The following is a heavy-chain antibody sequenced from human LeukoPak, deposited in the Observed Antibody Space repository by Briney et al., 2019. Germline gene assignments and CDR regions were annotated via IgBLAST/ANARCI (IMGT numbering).Heavy chain of an antibody. CDR1: GYSISSGYY. CDR3: ARDADTTAPILFDY. J-gene: IGHJ4*02. CDR2: IYHSGST. D-gene: IGHD4-17*01. V-gene: IGHV4-38-2*02. Sequence: SETLSLTCTVSGYSISSGYYWGWIRQPPGKGLEWIGSIYHSGSTYYNPSLKSRVTISVDTSKNQFSLKLSSVTAADTAVYYCARDADTTAPILFDYWGQGTLVTVSS.